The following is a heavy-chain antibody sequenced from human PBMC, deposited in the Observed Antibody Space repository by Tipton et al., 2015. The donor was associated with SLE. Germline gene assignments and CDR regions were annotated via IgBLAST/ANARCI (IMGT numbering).Heavy chain of an antibody. V-gene: IGHV1-8*01. J-gene: IGHJ6*02. D-gene: IGHD5-24*01. Sequence: QLVQSGAEVKKPGASVKVSCKASGYTFSSYDINWVRQATGQGLEWMGWMSPNSGNSGLAQKFQGRITMTRNTSINTAYMEVRSLRSEDTAVYYCAREMGGQVTAGYYVMDVWGQGTTLTVSS. CDR3: AREMGGQVTAGYYVMDV. CDR1: GYTFSSYD. CDR2: MSPNSGNS.